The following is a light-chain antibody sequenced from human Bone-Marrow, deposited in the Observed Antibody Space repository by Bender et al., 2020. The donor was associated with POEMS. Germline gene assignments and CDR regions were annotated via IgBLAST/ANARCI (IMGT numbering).Light chain of an antibody. CDR2: EGS. Sequence: QSALTRPASVSGSPGQSITISCTGTSSDVGGYNLVSWYQQHPGKAPKLIIYEGSKRPSGVSNRFSGSKSGNTASLTISGLQAEDEADYYCCSYAGSNTYVFGTGTKVTVL. CDR1: SSDVGGYNL. V-gene: IGLV2-23*01. J-gene: IGLJ1*01. CDR3: CSYAGSNTYV.